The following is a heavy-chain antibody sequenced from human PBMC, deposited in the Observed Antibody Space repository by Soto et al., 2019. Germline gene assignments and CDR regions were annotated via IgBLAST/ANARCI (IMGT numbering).Heavy chain of an antibody. J-gene: IGHJ4*02. CDR3: ARDRVEMATNWQFDY. CDR1: GGTFSSYA. D-gene: IGHD5-12*01. V-gene: IGHV1-69*06. Sequence: QVQLVQSGAEVKKPGSSVKVSCKASGGTFSSYAISWVRQAPGQGLEWMGGIIPIFGTANYAQKFQGRVTITADKSTSTAYMDLSSLRSEDTAVYYCARDRVEMATNWQFDYWGQGTLVTVSS. CDR2: IIPIFGTA.